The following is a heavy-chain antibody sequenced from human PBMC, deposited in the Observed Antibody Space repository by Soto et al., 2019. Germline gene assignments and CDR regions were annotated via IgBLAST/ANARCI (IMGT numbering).Heavy chain of an antibody. CDR2: INAGNGNT. J-gene: IGHJ5*02. D-gene: IGHD6-19*01. V-gene: IGHV1-3*01. Sequence: ASVKVSCKASGYTFTSYAMHWVRQAPGQRLEWMGWINAGNGNTKYSQKFQGRVTITRDTSASTAYMELSSPRSEDTAVYYCARDRGYSSGWYRWFDPWGQGTLVTVAS. CDR3: ARDRGYSSGWYRWFDP. CDR1: GYTFTSYA.